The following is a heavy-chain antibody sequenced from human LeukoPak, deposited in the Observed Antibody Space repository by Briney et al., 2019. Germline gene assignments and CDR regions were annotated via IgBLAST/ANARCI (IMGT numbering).Heavy chain of an antibody. D-gene: IGHD6-19*01. J-gene: IGHJ4*02. CDR1: GFTFSSYG. CDR2: ISYDGSNK. Sequence: GGSLRLSCAASGFTFSSYGMHWVRQAPGKGLEWVAVISYDGSNKYYADSVKGRFTISRDNSKNTPYLQMNSLRAEDTAVYYCAKEYHRGSSGWYSYFDYWGQGTLVTVSS. V-gene: IGHV3-30*18. CDR3: AKEYHRGSSGWYSYFDY.